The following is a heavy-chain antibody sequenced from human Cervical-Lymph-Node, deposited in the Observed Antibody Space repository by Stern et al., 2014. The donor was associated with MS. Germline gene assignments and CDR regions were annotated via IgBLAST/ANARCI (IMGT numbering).Heavy chain of an antibody. V-gene: IGHV1-46*01. Sequence: VQLVQSGADVKKPGASVRASCKTSEDTFTDYYIHWVRQAPGQGLQWMGVINPSSGSATYAQKFQGRVTMTRDKSTTTVYMELSSLRSEDTAVYYCARGPLMRGWFDPWGQGTLVTVSS. CDR1: EDTFTDYY. J-gene: IGHJ5*02. CDR2: INPSSGSA. CDR3: ARGPLMRGWFDP.